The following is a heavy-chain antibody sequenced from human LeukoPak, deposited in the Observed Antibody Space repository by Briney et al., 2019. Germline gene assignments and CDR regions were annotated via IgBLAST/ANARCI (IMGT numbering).Heavy chain of an antibody. D-gene: IGHD3-10*01. J-gene: IGHJ4*02. CDR1: GFTISTYG. Sequence: GGSLRLSCAASGFTISTYGMSWVRQAPGKGLEWVSSISGPTTYYADSVKGRFTISRDTSKISVYLQMNSLRAEDTAVYYCAKSVYHSGNYWGQGTLVTVSS. CDR3: AKSVYHSGNY. CDR2: ISGPTT. V-gene: IGHV3-23*01.